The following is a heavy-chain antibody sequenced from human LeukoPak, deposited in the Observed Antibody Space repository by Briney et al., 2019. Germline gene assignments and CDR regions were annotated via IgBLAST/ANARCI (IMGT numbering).Heavy chain of an antibody. CDR1: GGSISSGSYY. D-gene: IGHD3-22*01. CDR2: IYTSGST. J-gene: IGHJ5*02. CDR3: ARDYYDRFDP. V-gene: IGHV4-61*02. Sequence: SQTLSLTCTVSGGSISSGSYYWSWIRQPAGKGLEWIGRIYTSGSTNYNPSLKRRVTISVDTSKNQFSLKLSSVTAADTAVYYCARDYYDRFDPWGQGTLVTVSS.